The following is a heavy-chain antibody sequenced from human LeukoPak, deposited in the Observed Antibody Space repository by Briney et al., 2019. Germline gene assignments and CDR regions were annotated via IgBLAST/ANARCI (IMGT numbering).Heavy chain of an antibody. CDR3: ATKLYDFWSAFDI. J-gene: IGHJ3*02. V-gene: IGHV1-18*01. D-gene: IGHD3-3*01. Sequence: ASVKVSCKASGYTFTSYGISWVRQAPGQGLEWMGWISAYNGNTNYAQKPQGRVTMTTDTSTSTAYMELRSLRSDDTAVYYCATKLYDFWSAFDIWGQGTMVTVSS. CDR1: GYTFTSYG. CDR2: ISAYNGNT.